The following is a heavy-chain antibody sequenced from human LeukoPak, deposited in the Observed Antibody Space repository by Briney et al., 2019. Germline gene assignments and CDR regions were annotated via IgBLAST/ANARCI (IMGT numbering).Heavy chain of an antibody. CDR1: GGSISSGDSS. Sequence: SQTLSLTCTVSGGSISSGDSSWSWIRQPPGKGLEWIGYIYSSGDTYYNPSLKSRVTISVDTSKNQFSLRLSSVTAADTAVYYCARTPGYCSGTSCYIGYWGQGTLVTVSS. CDR3: ARTPGYCSGTSCYIGY. D-gene: IGHD2-2*02. J-gene: IGHJ4*02. V-gene: IGHV4-30-4*01. CDR2: IYSSGDT.